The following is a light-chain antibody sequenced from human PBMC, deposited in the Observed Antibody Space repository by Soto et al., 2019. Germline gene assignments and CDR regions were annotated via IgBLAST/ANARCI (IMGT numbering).Light chain of an antibody. CDR1: SSDVGGYNY. CDR3: SSYSGTNYHYV. CDR2: DVS. J-gene: IGLJ1*01. Sequence: QSVLTQPASVSGSPGQSITISCTGTSSDVGGYNYVSWYQHHPGKAPKLMIYDVSNRPSGVSNRFSGSKSGNTASLTISGLQADDEADYYCSSYSGTNYHYVFGTGTKVTVL. V-gene: IGLV2-14*03.